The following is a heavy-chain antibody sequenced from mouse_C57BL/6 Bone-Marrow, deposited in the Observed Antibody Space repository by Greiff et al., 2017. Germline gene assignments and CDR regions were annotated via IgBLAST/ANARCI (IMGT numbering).Heavy chain of an antibody. CDR1: GFTFSSYA. CDR2: ISSGADYI. Sequence: EVKLMESGEGLVKPGGSLKLSCAASGFTFSSYAMSWVRQTPEKRLEWVAYISSGADYIYYADTVKGRFTISRDNARNSLYLQMSSLKAEDTSMYYSVTTVVDYAMDYWGQGTSVTVSS. J-gene: IGHJ4*01. D-gene: IGHD1-1*01. V-gene: IGHV5-9-1*02. CDR3: VTTVVDYAMDY.